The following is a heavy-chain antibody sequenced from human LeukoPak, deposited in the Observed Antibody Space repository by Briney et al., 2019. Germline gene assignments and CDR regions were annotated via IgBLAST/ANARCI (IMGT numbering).Heavy chain of an antibody. CDR3: ARDGGIAARPLRYMDV. Sequence: GASVNVSCKGSGYTFTSYGISWVRQAPGQGLEWMGGIIPIFGTANYAQKFQGRVTITTDESTSTAYMELSSLRSEDTAVYYCARDGGIAARPLRYMDVWGKGTTVTVSS. CDR1: GYTFTSYG. J-gene: IGHJ6*03. CDR2: IIPIFGTA. D-gene: IGHD6-6*01. V-gene: IGHV1-69*05.